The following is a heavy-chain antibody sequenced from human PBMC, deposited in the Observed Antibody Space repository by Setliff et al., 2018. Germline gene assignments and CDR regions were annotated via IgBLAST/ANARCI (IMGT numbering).Heavy chain of an antibody. Sequence: SLRLSCAASGFTFSSYEMNWVRQAPGKGLEWVSYISSSGSTIYYADSVKGRFTISRDNAKNSLYLQMNSLRAEDTAVYYCARDFGQYDYGEYYFDYWGQGTLVTVSS. CDR1: GFTFSSYE. J-gene: IGHJ4*02. CDR2: ISSSGSTI. D-gene: IGHD4-17*01. V-gene: IGHV3-48*03. CDR3: ARDFGQYDYGEYYFDY.